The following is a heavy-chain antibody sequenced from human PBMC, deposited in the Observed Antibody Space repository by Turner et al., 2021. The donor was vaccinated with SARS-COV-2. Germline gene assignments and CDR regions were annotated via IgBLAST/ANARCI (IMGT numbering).Heavy chain of an antibody. J-gene: IGHJ4*02. CDR1: GFTFSSYA. V-gene: IGHV3-23*01. CDR3: AKDHEATRGHFDY. CDR2: IHVSGDTS. D-gene: IGHD5-12*01. Sequence: EVQLLESGGGLVQPGGYLKLSCAASGFTFSSYAMSRVRQPPGKGLEWVSGIHVSGDTSYYADSVRGRFTISRDNSKNTLFLQMNSLRAEDTAVYYCAKDHEATRGHFDYWGQGTLITVSS.